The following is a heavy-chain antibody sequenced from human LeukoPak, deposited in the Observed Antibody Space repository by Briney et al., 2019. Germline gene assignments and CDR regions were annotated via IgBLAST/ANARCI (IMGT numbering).Heavy chain of an antibody. D-gene: IGHD2-21*02. V-gene: IGHV3-33*06. Sequence: GGSLRLSCAASGFTFGNYGMHWVRQAPGKGLEWVAVVWYDGSKTHYGDFVRGRFTVSRDISKNTLYLEMNSLRAEDTAVYYCAKDVVSGCSGHDCWAHFDFWGQGTRVTVSS. CDR3: AKDVVSGCSGHDCWAHFDF. CDR1: GFTFGNYG. CDR2: VWYDGSKT. J-gene: IGHJ4*02.